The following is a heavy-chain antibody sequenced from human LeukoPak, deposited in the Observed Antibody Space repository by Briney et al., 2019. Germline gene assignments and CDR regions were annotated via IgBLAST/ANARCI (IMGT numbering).Heavy chain of an antibody. D-gene: IGHD5-12*01. CDR2: ISGGNGNTYYA. CDR3: AKDAGVKAATIRRDH. V-gene: IGHV3-23*01. J-gene: IGHJ4*02. CDR1: GFPFSSYA. Sequence: GGSLRLSCAASGFPFSSYAMSWVRQSPGKGLEWVSAISGGNGNTYYAYYADSVKGRFTISRDNSKNTLYLQMDSLRAGDTAVYFCAKDAGVKAATIRRDHWGQGILVTVTS.